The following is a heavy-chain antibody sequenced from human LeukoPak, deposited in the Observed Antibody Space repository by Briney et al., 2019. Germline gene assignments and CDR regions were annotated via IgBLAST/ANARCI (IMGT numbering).Heavy chain of an antibody. CDR3: AKLPEGEWHFDY. J-gene: IGHJ4*02. Sequence: GGSLRLSCAASGFTFSSYWMNWVRQAPGKGLEWVANIKQDGTEKYYVDSVKGRFTISRDNAKNSLYLQMNSLRAEDTAVYYCAKLPEGEWHFDYWGQGTLVTVSS. CDR1: GFTFSSYW. D-gene: IGHD3-16*01. V-gene: IGHV3-7*01. CDR2: IKQDGTEK.